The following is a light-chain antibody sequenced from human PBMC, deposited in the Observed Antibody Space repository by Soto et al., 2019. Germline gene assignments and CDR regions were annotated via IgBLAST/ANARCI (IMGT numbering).Light chain of an antibody. CDR1: QSVRSN. J-gene: IGKJ1*01. V-gene: IGKV3-15*01. CDR2: GAS. Sequence: EIVMAQSPATLSVSPGERATLFCRASQSVRSNLAWYQQKPGQAPRLLIYGASTRATGFPARFGGSGSGTEFTLTISSLQSEDFAVYYCQQYNNWPKMFGQGTKVDIK. CDR3: QQYNNWPKM.